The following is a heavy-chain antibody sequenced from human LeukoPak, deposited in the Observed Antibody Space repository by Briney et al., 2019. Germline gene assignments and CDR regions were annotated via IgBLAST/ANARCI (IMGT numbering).Heavy chain of an antibody. J-gene: IGHJ5*02. CDR3: ARVGQEDWFDP. D-gene: IGHD3-16*01. V-gene: IGHV1-18*04. CDR2: ISAYNGNT. CDR1: GYTFTGFY. Sequence: GASVKVSCKASGYTFTGFYIHWVRQAPGQGLEWMGWISAYNGNTNYAQKLQGRVTMTTDTSTSTAYMELRSLRSDDTAVYYCARVGQEDWFDPWGQGTLVTVSS.